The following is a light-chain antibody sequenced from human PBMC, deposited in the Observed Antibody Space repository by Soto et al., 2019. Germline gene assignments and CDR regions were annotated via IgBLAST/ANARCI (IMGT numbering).Light chain of an antibody. Sequence: DIQMTQSPSTLSASVGDRVTIPCRASQTINNRLAWYQQKPGKAPKLLIYDVSTLESGVPSRFSGSGSGTEFTLTICSLQPDDFATYYCQQYDSFWTMFGQGTKVEV. CDR1: QTINNR. CDR2: DVS. CDR3: QQYDSFWTM. J-gene: IGKJ1*01. V-gene: IGKV1-5*01.